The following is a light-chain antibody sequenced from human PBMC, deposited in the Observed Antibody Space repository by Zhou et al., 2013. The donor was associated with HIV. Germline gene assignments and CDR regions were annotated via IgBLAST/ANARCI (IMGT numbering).Light chain of an antibody. V-gene: IGKV1-39*01. J-gene: IGKJ4*01. CDR1: QKISTY. Sequence: QMTQSPPSLSASVGDRVTITCRASQKISTYLNWYQQRPGKTLKLLIYGASSLQSGVPSRFSGSGSGTEFTLTISNLQPEDFATYYCQQSYSNLLTFGGGTKVEIK. CDR2: GAS. CDR3: QQSYSNLLT.